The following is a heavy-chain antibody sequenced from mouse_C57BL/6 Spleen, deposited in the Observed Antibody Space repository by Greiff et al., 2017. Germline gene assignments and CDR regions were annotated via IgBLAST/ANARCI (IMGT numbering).Heavy chain of an antibody. CDR1: GYTFTSYW. CDR2: IHPYSGST. V-gene: IGHV1-64*01. Sequence: QVQLQQPGAELVKPGASVKLSCKASGYTFTSYWMHWVKQRPGQGLEWIGMIHPYSGSTNYNEKFKSKATLTVDKSSSTAYMQHSSLTSEDSAVYYCAVITTVVDCYAMDYWGQGTSVTVSS. J-gene: IGHJ4*01. D-gene: IGHD1-1*01. CDR3: AVITTVVDCYAMDY.